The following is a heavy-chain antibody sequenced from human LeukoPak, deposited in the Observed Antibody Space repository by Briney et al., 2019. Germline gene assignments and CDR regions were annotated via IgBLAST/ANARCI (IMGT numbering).Heavy chain of an antibody. V-gene: IGHV4-34*01. J-gene: IGHJ4*02. CDR1: GFTFSDYY. Sequence: GSLRLSCAASGFTFSDYYMSWIRQPPGKGLEWIGEINHSGSTNYNPSLKSRVTISVDTSKNQFSLKLSSVTAADTAVYYCARRPVVTPFDYWGQGTLVTVSS. CDR2: INHSGST. D-gene: IGHD4-23*01. CDR3: ARRPVVTPFDY.